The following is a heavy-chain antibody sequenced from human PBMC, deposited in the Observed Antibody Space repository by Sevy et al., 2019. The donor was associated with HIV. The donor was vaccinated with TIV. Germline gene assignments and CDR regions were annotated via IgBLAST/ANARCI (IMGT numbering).Heavy chain of an antibody. CDR2: ISSSSRYI. Sequence: GGSLRLSCAASGFTFSNYNMNWVRQAPGKGLEWASSISSSSRYIYYADSMKGRFTISRDNAKNSLYLQMNSLRAEDTAVYYCARVVAYCSGGSCFPGYYYGMDVWGQGTTVTVSS. CDR1: GFTFSNYN. CDR3: ARVVAYCSGGSCFPGYYYGMDV. D-gene: IGHD2-15*01. V-gene: IGHV3-21*01. J-gene: IGHJ6*02.